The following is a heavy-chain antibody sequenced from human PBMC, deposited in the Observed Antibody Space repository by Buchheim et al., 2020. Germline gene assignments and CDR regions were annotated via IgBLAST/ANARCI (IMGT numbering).Heavy chain of an antibody. CDR3: ARDHDAYSGIFDS. J-gene: IGHJ4*02. CDR2: ISSSGNSI. V-gene: IGHV3-48*03. Sequence: EHLVESGGALVQPGGSLRLSCAASGFTFSSYEMNWVRQAPGKGLEWISYISSSGNSIYYADSVKGRFTISRDNAKNSLFLQMNSLRAEDTAVYYCARDHDAYSGIFDSWDQGTL. D-gene: IGHD5-24*01. CDR1: GFTFSSYE.